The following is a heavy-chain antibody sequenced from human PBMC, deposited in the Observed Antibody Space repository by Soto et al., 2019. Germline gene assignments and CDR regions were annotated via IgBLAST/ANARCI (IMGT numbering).Heavy chain of an antibody. CDR2: IYWNDDK. CDR1: GFSLRTTGVG. CDR3: AHTWGLPFDY. Sequence: QITLKESGPTLVKPTQTLTLTCSYSGFSLRTTGVGVGWIRQPPGKALEWLGIIYWNDDKRYSPSLESRFTLXRDISKSQVVLTMPNMEPVDTATYYCAHTWGLPFDYWGQGTLVIVSS. V-gene: IGHV2-5*01. J-gene: IGHJ4*02. D-gene: IGHD3-16*01.